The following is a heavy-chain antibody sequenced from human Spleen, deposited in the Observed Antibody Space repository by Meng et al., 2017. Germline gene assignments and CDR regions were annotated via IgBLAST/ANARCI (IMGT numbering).Heavy chain of an antibody. CDR2: TYYRSKWYN. Sequence: QLQLHQSCPGLVKTAPDLYPHCAIFRDSILSNNSAWSWIMQYPKKGLGWMGRTYYRSKWYNDYAVSVKSRITINPDTSKNQFSLQLNSVTHEDTAVYYCARGWLTLDYWGQGTLVTVSS. V-gene: IGHV6-1*01. J-gene: IGHJ4*02. CDR3: ARGWLTLDY. CDR1: RDSILSNNSA. D-gene: IGHD3-22*01.